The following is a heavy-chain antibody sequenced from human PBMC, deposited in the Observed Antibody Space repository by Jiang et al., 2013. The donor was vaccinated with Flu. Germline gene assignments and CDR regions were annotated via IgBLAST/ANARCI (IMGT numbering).Heavy chain of an antibody. V-gene: IGHV3-74*01. D-gene: IGHD6-25*01. Sequence: GLVWVSRINTDGSSTNYADSVKGRFTISRDNARNTLYLQLNSLRGEDAAVYYCARGYSGKYAIDYWGQGNPGHRLL. CDR3: ARGYSGKYAIDY. J-gene: IGHJ4*02. CDR2: INTDGSST.